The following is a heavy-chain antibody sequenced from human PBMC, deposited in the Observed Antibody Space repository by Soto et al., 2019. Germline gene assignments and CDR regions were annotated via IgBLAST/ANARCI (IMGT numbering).Heavy chain of an antibody. Sequence: QVQLVQSGAEVKKPGASVKVSCKASGFTFTNYFFHWLRQAPRQGLEWMGLISALDGSTNYVISLQGRVTITSDTATSTVYMELSSLRSEDTAVYYCARGDGRGSSGFYYYYGMDVWSHGTTVTVSS. CDR2: ISALDGST. CDR3: ARGDGRGSSGFYYYYGMDV. V-gene: IGHV1-46*01. J-gene: IGHJ6*02. CDR1: GFTFTNYF. D-gene: IGHD6-25*01.